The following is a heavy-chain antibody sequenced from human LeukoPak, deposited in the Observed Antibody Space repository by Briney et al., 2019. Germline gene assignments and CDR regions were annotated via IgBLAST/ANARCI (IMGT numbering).Heavy chain of an antibody. D-gene: IGHD6-13*01. CDR3: ARAASYYYYYMDV. CDR1: GFTFSSYS. CDR2: ISSSSSYI. V-gene: IGHV3-21*01. J-gene: IGHJ6*03. Sequence: GGSLRLSCAASGFTFSSYSMNWVRQAPGKELEWVSSISSSSSYIYYADSVKGRFTISRDNAKNSLYLQMNSLRAEDTAVYYCARAASYYYYYMDVWGKGTTVTVSS.